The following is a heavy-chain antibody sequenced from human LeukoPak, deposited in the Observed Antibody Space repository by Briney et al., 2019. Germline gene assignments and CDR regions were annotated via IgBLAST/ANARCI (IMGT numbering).Heavy chain of an antibody. Sequence: GGSLRLSCAASGFTFSSYNMNWVRQAPGKGLEWVSQITGSSSKYYADSVRGRFTISRDNAKNSLYLQMNSLRTEDTAVYSCARGADGVSSNSRGWFDPWGQGTLVTVSS. CDR2: ITGSSSK. D-gene: IGHD2-15*01. V-gene: IGHV3-48*04. J-gene: IGHJ5*02. CDR3: ARGADGVSSNSRGWFDP. CDR1: GFTFSSYN.